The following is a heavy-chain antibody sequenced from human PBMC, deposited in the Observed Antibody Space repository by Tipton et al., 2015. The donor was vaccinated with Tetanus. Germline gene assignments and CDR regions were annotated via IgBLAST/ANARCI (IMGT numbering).Heavy chain of an antibody. V-gene: IGHV5-51*01. J-gene: IGHJ3*02. CDR2: IYPGDSDA. CDR3: ASRGGIGSHDAFDI. Sequence: QSGPEVKRPGESLKISCKASGHNSRSYWVSWVRQMPGKGLEWMGIIYPGDSDATYNPYVQGQVTISADSGKSTSTAYLQWSSLRASDTAMYYCASRGGIGSHDAFDIWGQGTIVTVSS. CDR1: GHNSRSYW. D-gene: IGHD3-16*01.